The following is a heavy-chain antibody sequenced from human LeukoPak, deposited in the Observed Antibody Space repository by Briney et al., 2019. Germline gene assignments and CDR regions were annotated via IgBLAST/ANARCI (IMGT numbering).Heavy chain of an antibody. V-gene: IGHV3-30*04. Sequence: PGGSLRLSCAASGFTFSSYAMHWVRQAPGKGLEWVAVISYDGSNKYYADSVKGRFTISRDNSKNTLFLQTNSLRAEDTAVYYCAKGSLTIWYAFDIWGQGTMVTVSS. CDR3: AKGSLTIWYAFDI. J-gene: IGHJ3*02. D-gene: IGHD2-8*02. CDR2: ISYDGSNK. CDR1: GFTFSSYA.